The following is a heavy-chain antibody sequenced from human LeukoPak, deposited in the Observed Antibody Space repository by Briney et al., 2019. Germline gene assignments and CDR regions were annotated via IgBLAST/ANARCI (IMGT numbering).Heavy chain of an antibody. CDR3: ARHYDILTGYYEYYFDY. V-gene: IGHV5-51*01. D-gene: IGHD3-9*01. J-gene: IGHJ4*02. CDR2: IYPGDSDT. Sequence: GESLKISCKGSGYSFTSYWIGWVRQMPGKGLEWMGIIYPGDSDTRYSPSFQGQVTISADKSISTAYLQWSSLKASDTAMYYCARHYDILTGYYEYYFDYWGQGTLVTVSS. CDR1: GYSFTSYW.